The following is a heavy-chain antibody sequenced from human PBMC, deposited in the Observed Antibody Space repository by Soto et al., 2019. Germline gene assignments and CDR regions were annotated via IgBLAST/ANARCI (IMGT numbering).Heavy chain of an antibody. CDR1: GYSFTSYW. V-gene: IGHV5-51*01. J-gene: IGHJ5*02. CDR2: IYPGDSDT. D-gene: IGHD2-15*01. Sequence: PGESLKISCKGSGYSFTSYWIGRVRQMPGKGLEWMGIIYPGDSDTRYSPSFQGQVTISADKSISTAYLQWSSLKASDTAMYYCARQTGYCSGGSCPGVKWFDPWGQGTLVT. CDR3: ARQTGYCSGGSCPGVKWFDP.